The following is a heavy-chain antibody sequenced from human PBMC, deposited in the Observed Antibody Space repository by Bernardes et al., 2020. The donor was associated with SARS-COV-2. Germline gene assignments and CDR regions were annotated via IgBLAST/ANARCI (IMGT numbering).Heavy chain of an antibody. V-gene: IGHV3-23*01. D-gene: IGHD2-21*02. Sequence: SLRLSCAASGFTFNNYAMSWFRQTPGKGLEWISAVNSAGTTYYADSVRGRLTAARDNSKNTLYLQMSSLRSEDTAVYYCARVVSGPHVGADAFAVWGRGTTVTVSS. CDR3: ARVVSGPHVGADAFAV. J-gene: IGHJ3*01. CDR1: GFTFNNYA. CDR2: VNSAGTT.